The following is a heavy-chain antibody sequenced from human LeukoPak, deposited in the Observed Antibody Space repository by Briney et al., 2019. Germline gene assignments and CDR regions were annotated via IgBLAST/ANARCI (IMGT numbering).Heavy chain of an antibody. V-gene: IGHV3-23*01. Sequence: GGSLRLSCAASGFSFSSYAMSWVRQAPGKGLEWVSGISASGATTYYADSVKGRFTISRDNSKNTLNVQMNSLRAEDTAVYYCAKHSVAGTDYWGQGTLVTVSS. CDR1: GFSFSSYA. CDR2: ISASGATT. CDR3: AKHSVAGTDY. D-gene: IGHD6-19*01. J-gene: IGHJ4*02.